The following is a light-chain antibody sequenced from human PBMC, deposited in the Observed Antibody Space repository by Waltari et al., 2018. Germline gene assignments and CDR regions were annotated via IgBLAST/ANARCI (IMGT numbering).Light chain of an antibody. Sequence: IQMTQSPSSVSASVVARVTATCRASQGINSWLAWYQQKPGRAPKLLIYGASSLQSGVPSRFSGSGSGTDFTLTISSLQPDDFATYYCQQAASFPLTFGGGTKVEIK. CDR2: GAS. J-gene: IGKJ4*01. CDR1: QGINSW. V-gene: IGKV1-12*01. CDR3: QQAASFPLT.